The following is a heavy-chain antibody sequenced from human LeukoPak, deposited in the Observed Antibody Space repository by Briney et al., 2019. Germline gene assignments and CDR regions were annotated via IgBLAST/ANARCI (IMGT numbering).Heavy chain of an antibody. Sequence: GASVQVSCKASGYTFTGYYMHWVRQAPGQGLEWMGWINPNSGGTNYAQKFQGRVTMTRDTSISTAYMELSRLRSDDTAVYYCARATSGIAVAGTWGQGTLVTVSS. CDR2: INPNSGGT. D-gene: IGHD6-19*01. V-gene: IGHV1-2*02. J-gene: IGHJ5*02. CDR3: ARATSGIAVAGT. CDR1: GYTFTGYY.